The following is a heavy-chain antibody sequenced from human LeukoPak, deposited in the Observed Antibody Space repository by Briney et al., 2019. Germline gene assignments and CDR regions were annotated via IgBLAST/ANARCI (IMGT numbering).Heavy chain of an antibody. D-gene: IGHD5-24*01. Sequence: GGSLILSCAASGFTVSSNYMSWVRQAPGKGLVWVSVIYSGGSTYYADSVTGRFTISRDNSKHTPSLPINSPTAQATPVYYCARDKDGYNFLDYWGQGTLVTVSS. V-gene: IGHV3-53*01. CDR3: ARDKDGYNFLDY. CDR2: IYSGGST. J-gene: IGHJ4*02. CDR1: GFTVSSNY.